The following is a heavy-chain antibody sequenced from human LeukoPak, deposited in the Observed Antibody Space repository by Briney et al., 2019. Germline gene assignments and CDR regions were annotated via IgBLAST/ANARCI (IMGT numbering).Heavy chain of an antibody. CDR2: IYSGGST. CDR1: GFTVSSNY. V-gene: IGHV3-53*01. Sequence: GGSLRLSCAASGFTVSSNYMSWVRQAPGKGLEWVSVIYSGGSTYYADSVKGRFTISRDNSKNTLYLQMNSLRAEDTAVYYCARSHSSGWYGGAFDIWGQGTMVTVSS. J-gene: IGHJ3*02. D-gene: IGHD6-19*01. CDR3: ARSHSSGWYGGAFDI.